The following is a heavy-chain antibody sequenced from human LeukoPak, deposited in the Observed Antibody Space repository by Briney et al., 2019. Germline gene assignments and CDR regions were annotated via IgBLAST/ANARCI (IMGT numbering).Heavy chain of an antibody. CDR3: ARGGYHDAFDI. V-gene: IGHV3-21*04. CDR1: GFIFSNYN. J-gene: IGHJ3*02. D-gene: IGHD2-2*01. Sequence: PGGSLRLSCAASGFIFSNYNMNWVRQAPEKGLEWVSSISGSGSYIYYTDSVKGRFTISRDNAKNTLYLQMNSLRAEDTAVYYCARGGYHDAFDIWGQGTMVTVSS. CDR2: ISGSGSYI.